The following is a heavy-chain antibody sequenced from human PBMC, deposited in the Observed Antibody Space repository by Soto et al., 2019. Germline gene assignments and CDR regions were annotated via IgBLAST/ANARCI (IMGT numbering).Heavy chain of an antibody. Sequence: EVQLLESGGGLVQPGGSLRLSCAASGFTFSTYAMSWVRQAPGKGLEWVSTISGSGGTTYYADSVKGRFTISRDNSKNTRYLQMSSLRDEDTAVCYCAKNFWSGYYFFDYWGQGALVTVSS. V-gene: IGHV3-23*01. D-gene: IGHD3-3*01. CDR3: AKNFWSGYYFFDY. CDR2: ISGSGGTT. J-gene: IGHJ4*02. CDR1: GFTFSTYA.